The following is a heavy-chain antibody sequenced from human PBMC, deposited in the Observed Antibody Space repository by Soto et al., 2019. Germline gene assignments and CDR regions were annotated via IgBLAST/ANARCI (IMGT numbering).Heavy chain of an antibody. J-gene: IGHJ4*02. Sequence: SETLSLTCSVSGGSINSYWWSWIRQPAGKGLEWIGRVYSSGTTDYNPSLNSRATMSVETSKNQFSLKLSSVTAADTAVCYCARLTTSSGWSLFDSWGQGMLVTVSS. CDR3: ARLTTSSGWSLFDS. CDR2: VYSSGTT. CDR1: GGSINSYW. D-gene: IGHD6-13*01. V-gene: IGHV4-4*07.